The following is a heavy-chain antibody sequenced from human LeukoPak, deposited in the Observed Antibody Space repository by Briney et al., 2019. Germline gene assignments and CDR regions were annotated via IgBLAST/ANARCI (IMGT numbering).Heavy chain of an antibody. Sequence: PSETLSLMCSVSGYVIRSGYFWAWIRQPPGKGLEWIASVYHNGSASYNPSLKSRASISVDTSSNQFSLTLTSVSVADTAVYHCARLSSWFVAFRGQGSLVTVSS. D-gene: IGHD6-13*01. V-gene: IGHV4-38-2*02. CDR2: VYHNGSA. CDR3: ARLSSWFVAF. CDR1: GYVIRSGYF. J-gene: IGHJ1*01.